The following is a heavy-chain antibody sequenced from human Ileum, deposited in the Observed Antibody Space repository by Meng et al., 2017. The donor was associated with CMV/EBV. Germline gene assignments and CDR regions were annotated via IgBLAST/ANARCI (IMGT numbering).Heavy chain of an antibody. CDR3: ARNYGSGNWNFFHY. CDR1: GASISNYY. D-gene: IGHD3-10*01. J-gene: IGHJ4*02. V-gene: IGHV4-4*07. CDR2: IYTSGTT. Sequence: EWAPDSSKPRQPLSLTCYFLGASISNYYWSGIRQPAGKGLEWIAHIYTSGTTNYNPSLKSRVTMSVDTSRNQFSLKLTSVTAADTAVYYCARNYGSGNWNFFHYWGQGTLVTVSS.